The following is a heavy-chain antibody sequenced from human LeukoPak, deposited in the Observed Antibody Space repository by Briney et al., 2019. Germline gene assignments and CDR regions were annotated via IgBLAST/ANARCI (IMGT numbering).Heavy chain of an antibody. Sequence: GGSLRLSCAASGFTVSSNYMSWVRQAPGKGLEWVSSISGSGDDPSYADSVKGRFTISRDNSRNTLYLQMNSLRAEDTAVYYCAKQFVDIWGQGTLVTVSS. V-gene: IGHV3-23*01. D-gene: IGHD5-24*01. J-gene: IGHJ5*02. CDR3: AKQFVDI. CDR2: ISGSGDDP. CDR1: GFTVSSNY.